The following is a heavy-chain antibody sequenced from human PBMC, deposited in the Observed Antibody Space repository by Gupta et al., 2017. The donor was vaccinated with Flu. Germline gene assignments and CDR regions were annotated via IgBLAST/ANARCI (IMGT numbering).Heavy chain of an antibody. CDR1: GGSISSYY. Sequence: QVQLQESVPGLVKPSETLSLTCTVSGGSISSYYWSWIRQPAGKGLEWIGRIYTSGSTNYNPSLKSRVTMSVDTSKNQFSLKLSSVTAADTAVYYCARVAYSYGRGAFDIWGQGTMVTVSS. CDR2: IYTSGST. CDR3: ARVAYSYGRGAFDI. J-gene: IGHJ3*02. D-gene: IGHD5-18*01. V-gene: IGHV4-4*07.